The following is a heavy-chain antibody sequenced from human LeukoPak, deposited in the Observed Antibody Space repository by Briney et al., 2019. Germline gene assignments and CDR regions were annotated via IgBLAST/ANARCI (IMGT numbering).Heavy chain of an antibody. D-gene: IGHD3-9*01. Sequence: ASVKVSCKASEYTFTSYDINWVRQATGQGLEWMGWMNPNSGKTGYAQKFQGRVTMTKNTSMSTAYMELSSLTSEDTAVYYCARGRESSKLTSGFQSFDWLSDSFDLWGQGTIVTVSS. V-gene: IGHV1-8*01. CDR3: ARGRESSKLTSGFQSFDWLSDSFDL. CDR1: EYTFTSYD. J-gene: IGHJ3*01. CDR2: MNPNSGKT.